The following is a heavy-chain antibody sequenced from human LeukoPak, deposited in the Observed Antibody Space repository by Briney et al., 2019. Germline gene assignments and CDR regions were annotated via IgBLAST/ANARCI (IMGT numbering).Heavy chain of an antibody. V-gene: IGHV4-39*01. Sequence: SETLSLTCTVSGDSIRSFTYYWGWIRQPPGKGLELIGSIYYSGSAYYNPSLKSRLTISVDTSKNQFSLNLTSVTAADTAIYYCARHVELTKTYNWFDPWGQGTLVTVSS. CDR2: IYYSGSA. D-gene: IGHD4/OR15-4a*01. CDR3: ARHVELTKTYNWFDP. CDR1: GDSIRSFTYY. J-gene: IGHJ5*02.